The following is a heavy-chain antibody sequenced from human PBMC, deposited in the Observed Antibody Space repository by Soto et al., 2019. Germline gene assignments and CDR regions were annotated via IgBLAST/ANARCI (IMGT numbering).Heavy chain of an antibody. CDR1: CGSFSSYY. J-gene: IGHJ4*02. D-gene: IGHD6-6*01. Sequence: QVQLQQWGAGLLKPSETLSLTCAVYCGSFSSYYWSWIRQPPGKGLAWIGEINHNGSTNYNPSLKSRVTMSVDTSKDQFSLKLSSVTAADTAVYYCARTSRFDCWGQGTLVTVSS. CDR2: INHNGST. V-gene: IGHV4-34*01. CDR3: ARTSRFDC.